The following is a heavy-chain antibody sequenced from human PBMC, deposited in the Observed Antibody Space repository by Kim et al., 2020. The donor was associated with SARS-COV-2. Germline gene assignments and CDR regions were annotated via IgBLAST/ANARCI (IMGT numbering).Heavy chain of an antibody. Sequence: GGSLRLSCAASGFTFSNAWMSWVRQAPGKGLEWVGRIKSKTDGGTTDYAAPVKGRFTISRDDSKNTLYLQMNSLKTEDTAVYYCTTVHRRAKFGIVVVISDTDYYFDYWGQGTLVTVSS. V-gene: IGHV3-15*01. CDR1: GFTFSNAW. D-gene: IGHD3-22*01. J-gene: IGHJ4*02. CDR3: TTVHRRAKFGIVVVISDTDYYFDY. CDR2: IKSKTDGGTT.